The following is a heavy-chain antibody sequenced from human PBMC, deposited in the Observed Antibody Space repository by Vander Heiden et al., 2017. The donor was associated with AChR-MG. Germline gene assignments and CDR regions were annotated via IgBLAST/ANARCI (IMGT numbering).Heavy chain of an antibody. J-gene: IGHJ3*02. CDR2: IYYSGST. CDR3: ARHVEASRDAFDI. CDR1: GGSISSSSYY. Sequence: QLQLQESGPGLVKPSETLSLTCTVSGGSISSSSYYWGWIRQPPGKGLEWIGSIYYSGSTYYNPSLKSRVTISVDTSKNQFSLKLSSVTAADTAVYYCARHVEASRDAFDIWGQGTMVTVSS. D-gene: IGHD5-12*01. V-gene: IGHV4-39*01.